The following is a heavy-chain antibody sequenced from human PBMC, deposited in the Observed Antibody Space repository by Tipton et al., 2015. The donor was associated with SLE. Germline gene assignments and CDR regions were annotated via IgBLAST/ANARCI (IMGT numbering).Heavy chain of an antibody. Sequence: TLSLTCTVSGGSLSGGDYYWGWIRQPPGKGLEWVGEIYDSGNTNYNPSLKSRVTITLDKSRNQYSLKLTSVTAADTAVYYCAKDIALAGPEYFQHWGQGTLVTVSS. D-gene: IGHD6-19*01. CDR1: GGSLSGGDYY. CDR2: IYDSGNT. V-gene: IGHV4-61*08. CDR3: AKDIALAGPEYFQH. J-gene: IGHJ1*01.